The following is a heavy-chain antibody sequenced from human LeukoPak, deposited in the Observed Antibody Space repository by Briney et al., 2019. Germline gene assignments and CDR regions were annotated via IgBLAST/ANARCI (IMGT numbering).Heavy chain of an antibody. Sequence: TSETLSLTCAVYGGSFSGYFWSWIRQPPGKGLEWIGEINPSGSTNYNPSLKSRVTISVDTSKNQFSLKLSSVTAADTAVYYCARGPTKNVIRFLEWPDPGAFDIWGQGTMVTVSS. CDR3: ARGPTKNVIRFLEWPDPGAFDI. CDR2: INPSGST. CDR1: GGSFSGYF. J-gene: IGHJ3*02. V-gene: IGHV4-34*01. D-gene: IGHD3-3*01.